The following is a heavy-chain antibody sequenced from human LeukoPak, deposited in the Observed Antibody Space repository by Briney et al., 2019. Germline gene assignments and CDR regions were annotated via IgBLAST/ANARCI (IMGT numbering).Heavy chain of an antibody. D-gene: IGHD3-10*01. Sequence: GGSLRLSCAASGFTFSSYGMSWVRQAPGKGLEWVSAISGRGGSTYYADSVKGRFTISRDNSKNTLYLEMNSLRAEDTAVYYCAKDIGSYYDYWGQGILVTVSS. J-gene: IGHJ4*02. V-gene: IGHV3-23*01. CDR3: AKDIGSYYDY. CDR2: ISGRGGST. CDR1: GFTFSSYG.